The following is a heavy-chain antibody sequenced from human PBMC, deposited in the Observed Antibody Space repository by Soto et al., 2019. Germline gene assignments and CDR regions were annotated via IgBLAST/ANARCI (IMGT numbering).Heavy chain of an antibody. CDR2: ISTYNGDT. CDR3: AREGVAPYYCYGMGV. Sequence: EASVKVSCKASGYTFTRSGISWVRQAPGQGLEWMGWISTYNGDTNYAQTFQGRVTMTTDTSTSTVHMEVRSLRSDDTAVYYCAREGVAPYYCYGMGVSGQGTPVTVSS. J-gene: IGHJ6*02. D-gene: IGHD5-12*01. V-gene: IGHV1-18*01. CDR1: GYTFTRSG.